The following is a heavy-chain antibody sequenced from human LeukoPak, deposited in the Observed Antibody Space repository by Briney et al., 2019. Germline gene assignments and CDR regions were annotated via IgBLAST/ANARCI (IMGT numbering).Heavy chain of an antibody. J-gene: IGHJ3*02. D-gene: IGHD2-2*01. CDR3: ARLSCSSTTCYFPNAFDI. CDR2: VYYSGSS. Sequence: SETLSLTCTVSGGSINSGHYFWGWIRQPPGKGLEWIGNVYYSGSSYYSASLKSRVTISVDTSKNQFSLELSSVTAADTAVYYCARLSCSSTTCYFPNAFDIWGQGTLVTVSS. CDR1: GGSINSGHYF. V-gene: IGHV4-39*01.